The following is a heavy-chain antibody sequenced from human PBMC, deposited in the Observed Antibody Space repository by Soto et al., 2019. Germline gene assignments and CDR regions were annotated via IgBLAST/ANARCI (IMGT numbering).Heavy chain of an antibody. V-gene: IGHV1-69*12. CDR1: GGTFSSYA. J-gene: IGHJ6*02. D-gene: IGHD2-21*02. CDR2: IIPILGTA. Sequence: QVQLVQSGAEVKKPGSSVKVSCKASGGTFSSYAISWVRQSPGQGLEWMGGIIPILGTANYAQKFQGRVTITADESASTAYMELSSLRSEDTAVYYCAVGVTATTYYYGMDVWGQGTTVTVSS. CDR3: AVGVTATTYYYGMDV.